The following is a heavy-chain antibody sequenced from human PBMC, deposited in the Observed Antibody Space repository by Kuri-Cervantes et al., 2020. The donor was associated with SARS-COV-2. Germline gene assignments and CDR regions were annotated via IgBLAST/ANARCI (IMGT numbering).Heavy chain of an antibody. Sequence: SETLSLTCTVSGGSISSYYWSWIRQPPGKGLEWIGYIYYSGSTNYNPSLKSRVTISVDTSKNQFSLKLSSVTAADTAVYYCARLGLADGYNFYCYYYGMDVWGQGTTVTVSS. CDR3: ARLGLADGYNFYCYYYGMDV. CDR2: IYYSGST. J-gene: IGHJ6*02. CDR1: GGSISSYY. D-gene: IGHD5-24*01. V-gene: IGHV4-59*01.